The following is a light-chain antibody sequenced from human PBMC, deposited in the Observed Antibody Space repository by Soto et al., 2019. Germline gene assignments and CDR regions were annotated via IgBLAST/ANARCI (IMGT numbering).Light chain of an antibody. J-gene: IGLJ1*01. CDR3: SSYTSSSTYV. V-gene: IGLV2-14*03. Sequence: ALTPPASVSGSTGQSITISCTGTSSDVGGYNSVSWYQQHPGKAPKLMIYNVSNRPSGISDRFSGSRSGNTASLTISGLQAEDEADYYCSSYTSSSTYVFGTGTKVTVL. CDR1: SSDVGGYNS. CDR2: NVS.